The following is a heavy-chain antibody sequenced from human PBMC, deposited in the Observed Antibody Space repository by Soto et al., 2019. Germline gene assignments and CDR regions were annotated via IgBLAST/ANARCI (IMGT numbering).Heavy chain of an antibody. CDR2: INIGFDT. CDR3: VRAEMRASSEHTWFDP. Sequence: SGGSLRLSCAASGFTVSSYEMHCVRQGTGKGLEWVSRINIGFDTFYSGSVEGRFTVSRENARNSACLRMNSLRIGVTVMYYCVRAEMRASSEHTWFDPWGQGVLVTVSS. J-gene: IGHJ5*02. D-gene: IGHD6-6*01. CDR1: GFTVSSYE. V-gene: IGHV3-13*01.